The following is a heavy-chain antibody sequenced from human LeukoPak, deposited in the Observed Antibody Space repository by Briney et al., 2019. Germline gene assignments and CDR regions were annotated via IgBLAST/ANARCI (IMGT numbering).Heavy chain of an antibody. CDR3: ARGPPYGSRSDYFDY. J-gene: IGHJ4*02. V-gene: IGHV3-23*01. D-gene: IGHD3-10*01. CDR1: GFTFCTYA. CDR2: ISGGGVST. Sequence: GGSLRLSCAASGFTFCTYAMSWGRRTPGEGVEWVLAISGGGVSTYYADYLMRPFTISRDNAKNSLYLQMNSLRAEDTAVYYCARGPPYGSRSDYFDYWGQGTLVTVSS.